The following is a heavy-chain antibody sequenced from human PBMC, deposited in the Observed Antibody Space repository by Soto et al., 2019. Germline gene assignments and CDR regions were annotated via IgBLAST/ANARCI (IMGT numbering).Heavy chain of an antibody. V-gene: IGHV1-18*01. CDR2: ISAYNGNT. CDR1: GCTFTTYG. Sequence: ADPVKVSCQASGCTFTTYGVSWVRQPPGQELEWMGWISAYNGNTNYAKKLQGRVTMTTDTSPSTAYMELRSLRSDDTAVYYCARDLFDGSGRFRWFDPCGQGSLVIVSS. D-gene: IGHD3-16*01. J-gene: IGHJ5*02. CDR3: ARDLFDGSGRFRWFDP.